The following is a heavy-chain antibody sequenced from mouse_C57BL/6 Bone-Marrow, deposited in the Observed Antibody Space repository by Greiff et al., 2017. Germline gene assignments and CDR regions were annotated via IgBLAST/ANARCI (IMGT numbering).Heavy chain of an antibody. J-gene: IGHJ2*01. CDR3: ARHCGSGEDY. CDR1: GFTFSSYG. Sequence: EVKLMESGGDLVKPGGSLKLSCAASGFTFSSYGMSWVRQTPDKRLEWVATISSGGSYTYYPDSVKGRFTISKDNAKNTLYLQMSSLKSEDTALYYCARHCGSGEDYWGQGTTLTVSS. CDR2: ISSGGSYT. D-gene: IGHD3-2*02. V-gene: IGHV5-6*01.